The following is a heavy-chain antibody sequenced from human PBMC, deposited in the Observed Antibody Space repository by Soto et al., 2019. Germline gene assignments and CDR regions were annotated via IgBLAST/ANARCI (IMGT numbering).Heavy chain of an antibody. V-gene: IGHV1-69*06. Sequence: SVKVSCKASGVTFSSYAISWVRQAPVQGLEWMGGIIPIFGTANYAQKFQGRVTITADKSTSTAYMELSSLRSDDTAVYYCARVPYSSFPAGEMDVWGQGTTVTVSS. CDR1: GVTFSSYA. CDR2: IIPIFGTA. D-gene: IGHD6-6*01. J-gene: IGHJ6*02. CDR3: ARVPYSSFPAGEMDV.